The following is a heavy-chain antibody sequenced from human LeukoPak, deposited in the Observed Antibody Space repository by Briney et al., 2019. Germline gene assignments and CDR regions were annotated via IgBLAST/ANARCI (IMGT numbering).Heavy chain of an antibody. CDR2: ISGSGGST. Sequence: GGSLRLSCAASGFTFSSYAMSWVRQAPGKGLEWVSAISGSGGSTYYADSVKGRFTISRDNSKNTLYLQMNSLRAEDTAVYYCAKGTSKRGAFVGGSSGYWGQGTLVTVSS. CDR3: AKGTSKRGAFVGGSSGY. CDR1: GFTFSSYA. D-gene: IGHD3-16*01. J-gene: IGHJ4*02. V-gene: IGHV3-23*01.